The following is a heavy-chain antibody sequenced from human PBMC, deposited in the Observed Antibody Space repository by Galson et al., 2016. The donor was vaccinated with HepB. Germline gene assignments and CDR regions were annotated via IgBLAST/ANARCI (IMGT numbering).Heavy chain of an antibody. V-gene: IGHV4-39*01. Sequence: SETLSLTCTVSGGSISGSSYYWGWVRQPPGEGLECIGIIYYAGRTYYNPSLKSRVTISVDTSKNQFSLNLNSVTVADTAVYYCPRRGTGKNWFDPWGQGTLVTVSS. CDR1: GGSISGSSYY. CDR2: IYYAGRT. CDR3: PRRGTGKNWFDP. J-gene: IGHJ5*02. D-gene: IGHD1-1*01.